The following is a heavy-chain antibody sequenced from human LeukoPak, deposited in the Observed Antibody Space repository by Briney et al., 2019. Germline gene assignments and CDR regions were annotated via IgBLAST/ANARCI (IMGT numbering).Heavy chain of an antibody. CDR3: ASRVDDILTGYFPYNWFDP. V-gene: IGHV4-39*01. CDR2: IYYSGST. D-gene: IGHD3-9*01. J-gene: IGHJ5*02. CDR1: GGSISSSSYY. Sequence: SETLSLTCTVSGGSISSSSYYWGWIRQPPGKGLEWIGSIYYSGSTYYNPSLKSRVTISVDTSKNQFSLKLSSVTAADTAVYYCASRVDDILTGYFPYNWFDPWGQGTLVTVSS.